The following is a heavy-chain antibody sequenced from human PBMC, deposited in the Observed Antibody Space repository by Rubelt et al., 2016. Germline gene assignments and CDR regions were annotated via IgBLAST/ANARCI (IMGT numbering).Heavy chain of an antibody. CDR1: GGSISSSSYY. D-gene: IGHD3-22*01. V-gene: IGHV4-39*07. CDR3: ARSDYYDSSGYHNWFDP. CDR2: IYYSGST. J-gene: IGHJ5*02. Sequence: QLQLQESGPGLVKPSETLSPTCTVSGGSISSSSYYWGWIRQPPGKGLEWIGYIYYSGSTYYNPSLKSRGTISVETSKNQFPLKLSSVTAADTAVYYCARSDYYDSSGYHNWFDPWGQGTLVTVSS.